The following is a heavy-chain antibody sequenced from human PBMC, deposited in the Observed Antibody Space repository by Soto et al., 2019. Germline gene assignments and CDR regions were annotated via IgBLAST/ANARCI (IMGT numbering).Heavy chain of an antibody. D-gene: IGHD3-22*01. J-gene: IGHJ6*02. Sequence: GASVKVSCKASGGTFSSYAISWVRQAPGQGLEWMRGIIPIFGTANYAQKFQGRVTITADESTSTAYMELSSLRSEDTAVYYCARRNREDGYYYDSSRHLGMDVWGQGTTVTVSS. V-gene: IGHV1-69*13. CDR1: GGTFSSYA. CDR3: ARRNREDGYYYDSSRHLGMDV. CDR2: IIPIFGTA.